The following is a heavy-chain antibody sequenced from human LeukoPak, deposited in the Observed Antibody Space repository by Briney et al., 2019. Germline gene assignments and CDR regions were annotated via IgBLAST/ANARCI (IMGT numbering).Heavy chain of an antibody. CDR1: GFTFSIYA. CDR2: VNANFSA. J-gene: IGHJ4*02. CDR3: AKSYNGYESRPDY. Sequence: GGSLRLACAASGFTFSIYAMSWVRQAPGKGLEWVSSVNANFSAYSADSVKGRFTISRDNSKNILYLQMNSLRAEDTAVYYCAKSYNGYESRPDYWGQGTLVTVSS. V-gene: IGHV3-23*01. D-gene: IGHD5-12*01.